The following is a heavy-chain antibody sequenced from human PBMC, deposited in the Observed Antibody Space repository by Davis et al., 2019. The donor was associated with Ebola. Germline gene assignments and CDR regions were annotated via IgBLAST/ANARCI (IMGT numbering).Heavy chain of an antibody. Sequence: SETLSLTCTVSGCSINTYFWSWIRQSPGKGLEWIGNIHYLGTTNYNPSLKSRVIMSVDTSKNQFSLKLSSVTAADTAVYYCARGNYGDYIVLYYYNMDVWGQGTTVTVSS. CDR1: GCSINTYF. J-gene: IGHJ6*02. CDR2: IHYLGTT. CDR3: ARGNYGDYIVLYYYNMDV. V-gene: IGHV4-59*01. D-gene: IGHD4-17*01.